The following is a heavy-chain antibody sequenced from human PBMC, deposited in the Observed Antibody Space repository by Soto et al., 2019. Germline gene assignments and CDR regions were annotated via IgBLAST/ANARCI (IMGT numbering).Heavy chain of an antibody. J-gene: IGHJ6*02. CDR1: GFSFSNYA. V-gene: IGHV3-23*01. CDR2: ISASGGST. CDR3: AKRLWSAGNSVGNGMDV. D-gene: IGHD3-3*01. Sequence: EVQLLESGGGLVQPGGSLRLSCAASGFSFSNYAVTWVRQAPGKGLEWVSAISASGGSTYYADSVKGRFTISRDNSKNTVQLEMNSLRAEDTAVYYWAKRLWSAGNSVGNGMDVWGQGTTVTVSS.